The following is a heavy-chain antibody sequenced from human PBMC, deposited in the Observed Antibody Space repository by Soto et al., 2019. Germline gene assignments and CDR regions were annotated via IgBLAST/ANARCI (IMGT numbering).Heavy chain of an antibody. CDR2: ISGNNGDT. CDR1: GYTFTNFG. V-gene: IGHV1-18*01. J-gene: IGHJ4*02. Sequence: GASVKVSCKASGYTFTNFGINWVRQAPGQGLEWMGLISGNNGDTDYAQNLQGRVTLTKDTSTTTAYMEMRSLTYDATAMYYCARDFNXWGQGTLVPVSX. CDR3: ARDFNX.